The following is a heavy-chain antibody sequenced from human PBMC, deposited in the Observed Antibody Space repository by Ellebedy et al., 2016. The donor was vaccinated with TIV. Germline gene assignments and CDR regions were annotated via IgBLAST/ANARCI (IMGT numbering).Heavy chain of an antibody. D-gene: IGHD2-21*02. CDR2: TSSDGNKR. J-gene: IGHJ2*01. CDR3: AKDGSGGDSWYFDL. Sequence: PGGSLRLSCEVSGFIFKNYAMHWVRQAPGKGLEWVAVTSSDGNKRDYADSVKGRFTISRDNAKNTLSLQMNGLKTEDTAVYYFAKDGSGGDSWYFDLWGRGTLVTVSS. V-gene: IGHV3-30*18. CDR1: GFIFKNYA.